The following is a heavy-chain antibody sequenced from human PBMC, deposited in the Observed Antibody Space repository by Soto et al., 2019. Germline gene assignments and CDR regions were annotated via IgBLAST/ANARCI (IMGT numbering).Heavy chain of an antibody. V-gene: IGHV4-59*01. D-gene: IGHD6-19*01. J-gene: IGHJ1*01. Sequence: SETLSLTCTVSGGSISSYYWSWIRQPPGKGLEWIGYIYYSGSNNYNPSLKSRFTISVDNSKNQFSLKLSSVTAADTAVYYCARVFSSGWLQYFQHWGQGTLVTVSS. CDR1: GGSISSYY. CDR2: IYYSGSN. CDR3: ARVFSSGWLQYFQH.